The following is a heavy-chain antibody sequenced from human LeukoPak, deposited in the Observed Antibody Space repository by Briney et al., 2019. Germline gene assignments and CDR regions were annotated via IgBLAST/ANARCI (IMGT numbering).Heavy chain of an antibody. CDR2: INPSGGST. V-gene: IGHV1-46*01. Sequence: ASVKVSCKASGYTFTSYYMHWVRQAPGQGLEWMGIINPSGGSTSYAQKFQGRVTMTRDTSTSTVYMELSSLRSEDTAVYYCARSTYYDILTGHSSYGMDVWGQGTTVTVSS. CDR3: ARSTYYDILTGHSSYGMDV. D-gene: IGHD3-9*01. J-gene: IGHJ6*02. CDR1: GYTFTSYY.